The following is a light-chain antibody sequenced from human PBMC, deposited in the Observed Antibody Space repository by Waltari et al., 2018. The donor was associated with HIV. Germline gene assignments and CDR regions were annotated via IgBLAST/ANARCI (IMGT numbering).Light chain of an antibody. CDR2: DDS. Sequence: SYVLTQPPSVSVAPGQMASLACGGNNIGSKSMHWYQQKPGQAPLLVVYDDSDRPSGIPERFPGSNSGHTATLTISRVEAGDEADYFCQVWDSNSDQFVFGSGTKVTVL. V-gene: IGLV3-21*02. CDR1: NIGSKS. CDR3: QVWDSNSDQFV. J-gene: IGLJ1*01.